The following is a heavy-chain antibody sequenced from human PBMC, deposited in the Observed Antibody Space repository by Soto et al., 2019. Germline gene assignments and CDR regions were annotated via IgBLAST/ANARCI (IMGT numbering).Heavy chain of an antibody. Sequence: QITLKESGPTLVDPTQTLTLTCTFSGFSLTTRQVGVGWIRQPPGQALEWLAGIYWDNDKRYSPSQERRLTVTKDTSKNQVVLTMTNMDPMDTATYYCAHLMITYGGVIADDAFDIWGQGTMVTVSS. J-gene: IGHJ3*02. V-gene: IGHV2-5*02. CDR2: IYWDNDK. CDR1: GFSLTTRQVG. CDR3: AHLMITYGGVIADDAFDI. D-gene: IGHD3-16*02.